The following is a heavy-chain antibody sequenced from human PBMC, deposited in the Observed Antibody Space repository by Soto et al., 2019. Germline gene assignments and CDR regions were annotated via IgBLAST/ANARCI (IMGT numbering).Heavy chain of an antibody. CDR2: INPSGGST. D-gene: IGHD2-15*01. J-gene: IGHJ5*02. CDR1: GYTFTSYY. V-gene: IGHV1-46*01. Sequence: ASVKVSCKASGYTFTSYYMHWVRQAPGQGLEWMGIINPSGGSTSYAQKFQGRVTITADESTTTTYMEMSGLGSKDTAVYYCAKDGGGYPWGQGTLVTVSS. CDR3: AKDGGGYP.